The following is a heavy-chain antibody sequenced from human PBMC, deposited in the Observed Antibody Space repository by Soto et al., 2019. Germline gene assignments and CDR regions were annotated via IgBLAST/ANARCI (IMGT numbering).Heavy chain of an antibody. CDR1: GFTVSSNY. D-gene: IGHD1-7*01. J-gene: IGHJ6*02. V-gene: IGHV3-30-3*01. CDR3: ARDQGGTTLYYHGMDV. Sequence: GGSLRLSCAASGFTVSSNYMHWVRQAPGQGLEWVALISYDGSNKYYADSVKGRFTISRDNSKNTLYLQMNSLRPEDTAVYHCARDQGGTTLYYHGMDVWGQGTTVTVSS. CDR2: ISYDGSNK.